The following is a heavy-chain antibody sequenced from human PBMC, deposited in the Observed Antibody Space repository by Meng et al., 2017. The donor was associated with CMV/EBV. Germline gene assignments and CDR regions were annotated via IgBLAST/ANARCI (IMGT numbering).Heavy chain of an antibody. CDR3: ARGIWFGEPGGMDV. CDR2: INPNSGGT. CDR1: GGTFSSYA. J-gene: IGHJ6*02. D-gene: IGHD3-10*01. V-gene: IGHV1-2*02. Sequence: ASVKVSCKASGGTFSSYAISWVRQAPGQGLEWMGWINPNSGGTNYAQKFQGRVTMTRDTSISTAYMELSRLRSDDTAVYYCARGIWFGEPGGMDVWGQGTTVTVSS.